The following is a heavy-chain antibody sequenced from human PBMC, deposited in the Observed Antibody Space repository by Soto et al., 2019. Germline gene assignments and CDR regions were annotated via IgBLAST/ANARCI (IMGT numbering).Heavy chain of an antibody. CDR1: GFTFSNYA. D-gene: IGHD3-10*01. J-gene: IGHJ4*02. Sequence: GGSLRLSCAASGFTFSNYAMNWVRQAPGKGLEWVSGISDSGGNTHYADSVKGRFTISRDNSKNTLYLQMTSLRAEDTAVYHCAKDHFGSGSYRFDYWGQGTLVTVSS. CDR3: AKDHFGSGSYRFDY. CDR2: ISDSGGNT. V-gene: IGHV3-23*01.